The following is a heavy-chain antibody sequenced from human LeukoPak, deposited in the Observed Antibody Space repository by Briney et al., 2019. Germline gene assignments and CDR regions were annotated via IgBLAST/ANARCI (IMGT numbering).Heavy chain of an antibody. D-gene: IGHD5-18*01. CDR2: IIPILGIA. V-gene: IGHV1-69*04. CDR3: ARELPPYCFNY. J-gene: IGHJ4*02. CDR1: GSIFSSYA. Sequence: SVKASSTASGSIFSSYAISWVRQAPGQGLEWMGRIIPILGIANYAQKFQGRVTITADKSTSTAYMDLSSLRSEDTAVYYCARELPPYCFNYWLQGTLVTVSS.